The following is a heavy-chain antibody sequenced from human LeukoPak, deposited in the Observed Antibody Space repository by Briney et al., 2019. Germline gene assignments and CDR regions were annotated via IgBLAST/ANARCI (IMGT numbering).Heavy chain of an antibody. CDR2: INTNTGNP. CDR3: ARVALNWNDPYDAFDI. CDR1: GYTFTSYA. J-gene: IGHJ3*02. D-gene: IGHD1-1*01. Sequence: ASVKVSCKASGYTFTSYAMNWVRQAPGQGLEWMGWINTNTGNPTYAQGFTGRFVFSLDTSVSTAYLQISSLKAEDTAVYYCARVALNWNDPYDAFDIWGQGTMVTVSS. V-gene: IGHV7-4-1*02.